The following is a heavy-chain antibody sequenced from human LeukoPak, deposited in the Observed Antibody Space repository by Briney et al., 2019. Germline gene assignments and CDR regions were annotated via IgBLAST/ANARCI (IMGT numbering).Heavy chain of an antibody. CDR2: INHSGST. D-gene: IGHD5-12*01. CDR3: ARAPYSGYDPYYMDV. CDR1: GGSFSGYY. V-gene: IGHV4-34*01. Sequence: PSETLSLTCAVYGGSFSGYYWSWIRQPPGKGLEWIGEINHSGSTNYNPSLKSRVTISVDTSKNQFSLRLSSVTPADTAVYYCARAPYSGYDPYYMDVWGKGTTVSVSS. J-gene: IGHJ6*03.